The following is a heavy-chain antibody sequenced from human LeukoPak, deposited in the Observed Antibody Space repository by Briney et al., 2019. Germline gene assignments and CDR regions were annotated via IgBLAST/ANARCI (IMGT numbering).Heavy chain of an antibody. CDR2: IYYSGST. CDR3: ARGLMYYYDSSGYYWARSDAFDI. D-gene: IGHD3-22*01. CDR1: GGSISSSSYY. J-gene: IGHJ3*02. V-gene: IGHV4-39*01. Sequence: SETPSLTCTVSGGSISSSSYYWGWIRQPPGKGLEWIGSIYYSGSTYYNPSLKSRVTISVDTSKNQFSLKLSSVTAADTAVYYCARGLMYYYDSSGYYWARSDAFDIWGQGTMVTVSS.